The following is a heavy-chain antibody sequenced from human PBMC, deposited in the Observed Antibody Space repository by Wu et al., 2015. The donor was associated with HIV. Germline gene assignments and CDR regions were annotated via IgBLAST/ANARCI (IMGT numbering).Heavy chain of an antibody. D-gene: IGHD3-3*01. V-gene: IGHV1-2*02. CDR1: GYTFTGYY. J-gene: IGHJ4*02. Sequence: QVQLVQSGAEVKKPGASVKVSCKASGYTFTGYYMHWVRQAPGQGLEWMGWINPNSGGTNYAQKFQGRVTMTRDTSTSTVYMELSSLRSEDTAVYYCARDYDFWSGPIDYWGQGTLVTSPQ. CDR2: INPNSGGT. CDR3: ARDYDFWSGPIDY.